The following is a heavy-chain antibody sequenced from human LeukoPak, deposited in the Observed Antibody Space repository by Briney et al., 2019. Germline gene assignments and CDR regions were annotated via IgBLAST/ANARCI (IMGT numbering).Heavy chain of an antibody. V-gene: IGHV3-64D*06. CDR1: GFTFSSYA. CDR2: ISSNGGST. D-gene: IGHD1-26*01. J-gene: IGHJ3*02. CDR3: ARGGAVGATFRGAFDI. Sequence: GGFLRLSCSASGFTFSSYAMHWVRQAPGKGLEYVSAISSNGGSTYYADSVKGRFTISRDNSKNTLYLQMSSLRAEDTAVYYCARGGAVGATFRGAFDIWGQGTMVTVSS.